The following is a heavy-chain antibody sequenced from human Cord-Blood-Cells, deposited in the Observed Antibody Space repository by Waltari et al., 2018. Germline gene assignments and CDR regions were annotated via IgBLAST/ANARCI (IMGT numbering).Heavy chain of an antibody. CDR2: IYSGGST. J-gene: IGHJ4*02. V-gene: IGHV3-53*01. CDR1: GLTVSSNY. CDR3: ATRLRYGYYFDY. Sequence: EVQLVESGGGLIQHGGSLRLSGAASGLTVSSNYMSWVRQAPGKGLEWVSVIYSGGSTYYADSVKGRFTISRDNSKNTLYLQMNSLRAEDTAVYYCATRLRYGYYFDYWGQGTLVTVSS. D-gene: IGHD3-9*01.